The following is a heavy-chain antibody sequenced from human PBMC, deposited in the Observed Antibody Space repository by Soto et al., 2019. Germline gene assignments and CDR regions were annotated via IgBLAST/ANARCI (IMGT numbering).Heavy chain of an antibody. D-gene: IGHD2-15*01. CDR1: GYTFTSSG. CDR2: ISAYNGET. Sequence: QVQLVQSGAEVKKPGASVKVSCKASGYTFTSSGFSWVRQAPGQGLEWMAWISAYNGETHYAQKFQGRVTMTTDTSTSTSYMELRSLRSDDTAVYYCARDSGGYMYVSDWGQGTLVTVSS. J-gene: IGHJ4*02. V-gene: IGHV1-18*01. CDR3: ARDSGGYMYVSD.